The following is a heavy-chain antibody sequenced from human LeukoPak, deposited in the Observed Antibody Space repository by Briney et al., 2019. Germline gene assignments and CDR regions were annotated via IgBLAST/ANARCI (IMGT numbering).Heavy chain of an antibody. Sequence: PGGSLRLSCAASGFTVRNNYMSWVRQAPGKGLEWVSVIYSGGSTYYADSVKGRFTISRDNSKNTLYLQMNSLRAGDTAVYFCATGERMVRGDGVDYWGQGTLVTVSS. V-gene: IGHV3-66*01. CDR3: ATGERMVRGDGVDY. J-gene: IGHJ4*02. CDR1: GFTVRNNY. CDR2: IYSGGST. D-gene: IGHD3-10*01.